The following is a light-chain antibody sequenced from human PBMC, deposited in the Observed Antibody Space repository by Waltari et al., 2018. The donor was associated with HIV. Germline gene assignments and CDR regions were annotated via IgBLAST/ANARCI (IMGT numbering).Light chain of an antibody. V-gene: IGLV1-40*01. J-gene: IGLJ3*02. CDR1: TSNLGANFD. CDR3: QYYADVLPAVM. Sequence: QSVLTQPPSVSGAPGQTVTVSCTGSTSNLGANFDVHWYPHLPGTAPKLLISGTNVRPSGVPSRFPGSRSGSSSSLAITELQAEDEADYNCQYYADVLPAVMCGGETEVTVL. CDR2: GTN.